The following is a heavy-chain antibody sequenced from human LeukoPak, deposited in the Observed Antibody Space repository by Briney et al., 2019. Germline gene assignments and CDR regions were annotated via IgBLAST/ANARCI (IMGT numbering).Heavy chain of an antibody. CDR1: GFTFSSYW. V-gene: IGHV3-74*03. J-gene: IGHJ4*02. D-gene: IGHD3-10*01. Sequence: GGSLRLSCAASGFTFSSYWMHWVRQAPGKGLVWVSGTNTDGSSTMYADSVKGRFTIARDNAKNTLYLQMNSLRAEDTAVYYCAKERGSYGSGSLFGYWGQGTLVTVSS. CDR2: TNTDGSST. CDR3: AKERGSYGSGSLFGY.